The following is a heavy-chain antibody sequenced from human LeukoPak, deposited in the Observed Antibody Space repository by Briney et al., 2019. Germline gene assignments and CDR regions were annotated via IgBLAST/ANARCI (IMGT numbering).Heavy chain of an antibody. Sequence: GRSLRLSCAASGFTFSSYGMHWVRQAPGKGLEWVAVIWYDGSNKYYADSVKGRFTISRDNSKNTLYLQMNSLRDEDTAIYYCAKAGGRAQTPFDPWGQGTLVTVSS. CDR3: AKAGGRAQTPFDP. CDR1: GFTFSSYG. CDR2: IWYDGSNK. V-gene: IGHV3-33*06. J-gene: IGHJ5*02. D-gene: IGHD2-15*01.